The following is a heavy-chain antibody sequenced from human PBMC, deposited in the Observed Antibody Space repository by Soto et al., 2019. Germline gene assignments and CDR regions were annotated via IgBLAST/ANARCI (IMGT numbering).Heavy chain of an antibody. Sequence: EVQLVESGGGLVQPGGSLRLSCAASGFTFSSYSMNWVRQAPGKGLEWVSYISSSSSTIYYADSVKGRFTISRDNAKNSLYRQMTSLGAEETAGYYVPRGAYSNVGGGWSSWGQGTRVTVSS. CDR2: ISSSSSTI. D-gene: IGHD2-21*01. V-gene: IGHV3-48*01. CDR1: GFTFSSYS. CDR3: PRGAYSNVGGGWSS. J-gene: IGHJ4*02.